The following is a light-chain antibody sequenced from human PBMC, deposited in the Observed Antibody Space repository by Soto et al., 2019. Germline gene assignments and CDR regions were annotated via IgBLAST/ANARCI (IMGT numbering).Light chain of an antibody. CDR1: QGISTF. J-gene: IGKJ4*01. CDR3: QQLHSYPLT. Sequence: IQLTQSPSSLSASIGDRVTITCRAGQGISTFLAWYQQTPRKAPKLLIYAASTLQSGVPSRFSGSGSVTDFTLTISSLQPEDFATYYCQQLHSYPLTFGGGTKVEIK. CDR2: AAS. V-gene: IGKV1-9*01.